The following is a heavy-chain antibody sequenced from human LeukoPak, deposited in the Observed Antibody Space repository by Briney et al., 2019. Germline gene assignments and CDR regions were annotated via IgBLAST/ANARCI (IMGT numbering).Heavy chain of an antibody. CDR2: IYYSGST. Sequence: SETLSLTCTVSGGSLNSSSYYWGWLRQPPGTGLEWIGSIYYSGSTYYNPSLKSRVTISVDTSKNQFSLKLSSVTAADTAVYYCARDSYSSGWLNWFDPWGQGTLVTVSS. CDR1: GGSLNSSSYY. V-gene: IGHV4-39*02. D-gene: IGHD6-19*01. CDR3: ARDSYSSGWLNWFDP. J-gene: IGHJ5*02.